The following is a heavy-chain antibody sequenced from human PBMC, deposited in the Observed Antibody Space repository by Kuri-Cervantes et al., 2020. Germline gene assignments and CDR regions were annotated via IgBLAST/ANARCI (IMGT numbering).Heavy chain of an antibody. CDR2: IKEDGSEK. CDR1: GFTFSTYW. V-gene: IGHV3-7*01. CDR3: AREALLWFGEPHEAFDI. J-gene: IGHJ3*02. D-gene: IGHD3-10*01. Sequence: GGSLRLSCAASGFTFSTYWMSWVRQAPGKGLEWVANIKEDGSEKYYVDSVKGRFTISRDNAQNSLYLQMNSLRAEDTAIYYCAREALLWFGEPHEAFDIWGQGTMVTVSS.